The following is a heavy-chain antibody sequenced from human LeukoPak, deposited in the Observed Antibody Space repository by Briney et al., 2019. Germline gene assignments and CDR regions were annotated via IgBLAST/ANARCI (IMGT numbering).Heavy chain of an antibody. CDR2: INYSGTT. Sequence: PSETLSLTCTVSGGSISSGDYYWSWIRQPPGKGLEWIGYINYSGTTYYNPSLKSRITISVDTSKSQFSLRLTSVTAADTAVYYCARARSCTGGKCFRSFDYWGQGTLVTVSS. CDR1: GGSISSGDYY. J-gene: IGHJ4*02. D-gene: IGHD2-8*02. CDR3: ARARSCTGGKCFRSFDY. V-gene: IGHV4-30-4*08.